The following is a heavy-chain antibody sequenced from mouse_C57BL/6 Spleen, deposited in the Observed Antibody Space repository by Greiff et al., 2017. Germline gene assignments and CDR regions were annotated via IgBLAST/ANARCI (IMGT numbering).Heavy chain of an antibody. J-gene: IGHJ4*01. V-gene: IGHV1-52*01. Sequence: QVQLQQPGAELVRPGSSVKLSCKASGYTFTSYWMHWVKQRPLQGLEWIGNIDPSDSETHYNQKFKDKATLTVDKSSSTAYMQLSSLTSEDSAVYYCSFPYDYDGMDYWGQGTSVTVSS. CDR1: GYTFTSYW. CDR2: IDPSDSET. CDR3: SFPYDYDGMDY. D-gene: IGHD2-4*01.